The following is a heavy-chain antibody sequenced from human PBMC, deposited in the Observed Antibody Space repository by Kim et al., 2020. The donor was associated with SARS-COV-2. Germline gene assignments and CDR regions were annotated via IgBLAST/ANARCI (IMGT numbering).Heavy chain of an antibody. CDR3: ARAHEPNYYYYYGMDV. CDR1: GGSISSYY. CDR2: IYYSGST. Sequence: SETLSLTCTVSGGSISSYYWSWIRQPPGKGLEWIGYIYYSGSTNYNPSLKSRVTISVDTSKNQFSLKLSSVTAADTAVYYCARAHEPNYYYYYGMDVWGQGTTVTVSS. J-gene: IGHJ6*02. V-gene: IGHV4-59*01.